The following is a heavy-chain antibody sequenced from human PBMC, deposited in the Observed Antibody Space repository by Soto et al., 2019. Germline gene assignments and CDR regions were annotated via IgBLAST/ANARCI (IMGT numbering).Heavy chain of an antibody. CDR1: GYSNTSNG. D-gene: IGHD4-4*01. J-gene: IGHJ3*02. CDR3: ARDTGRQADAFDI. V-gene: IGHV1-18*01. CDR2: ISAYNGNT. Sequence: GASVKVSCKASGYSNTSNGISWVRQAPGQGLEWMAWISAYNGNTNYAQKFQDRVTMTTDTSTSTAFMELRSLRSDDTAVYYCARDTGRQADAFDIWGQGTMVTVSS.